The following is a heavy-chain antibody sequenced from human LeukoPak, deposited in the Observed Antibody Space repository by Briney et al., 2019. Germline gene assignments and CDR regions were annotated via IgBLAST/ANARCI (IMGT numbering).Heavy chain of an antibody. Sequence: GGSLRLSCAASGFTFNDYWMHWVRQAPGQGLVWVSRINTDGSRIYYADSVKGRFTISRDNVDNVVYLQMNSLGAEDTAVYYCARVAVSGPTGWFDSWGQGTLVIVSS. CDR1: GFTFNDYW. CDR3: ARVAVSGPTGWFDS. V-gene: IGHV3-74*01. D-gene: IGHD2-8*02. J-gene: IGHJ5*01. CDR2: INTDGSRI.